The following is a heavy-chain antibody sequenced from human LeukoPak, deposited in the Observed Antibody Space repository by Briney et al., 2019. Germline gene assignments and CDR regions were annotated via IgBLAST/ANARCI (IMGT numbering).Heavy chain of an antibody. CDR3: ARGSTSDWPLDH. CDR2: IDAGNGDT. J-gene: IGHJ4*02. CDR1: GYTFSDYA. V-gene: IGHV1-3*01. D-gene: IGHD2-2*01. Sequence: VASVKVSCKASGYTFSDYAMHWVRQAPGQRFECMGWIDAGNGDTRYSRKFQGRVTITRDTSASTAYIELRSLRSEDTAMYYCARGSTSDWPLDHWGQETLVTISS.